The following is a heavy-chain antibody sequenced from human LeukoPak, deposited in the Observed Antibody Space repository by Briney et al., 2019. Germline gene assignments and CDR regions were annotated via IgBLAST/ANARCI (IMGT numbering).Heavy chain of an antibody. J-gene: IGHJ5*02. Sequence: SETLSLTCTVSGGSISSGGYYWSWIRQHPGKGLEWIGYIYYSGSTYYNPSLKSRVTISVDTSKNQFSLKLSSVTAADTAVYYCARGSIAVHWFDPWGQGTLVTVSP. CDR2: IYYSGST. D-gene: IGHD6-19*01. CDR1: GGSISSGGYY. V-gene: IGHV4-31*03. CDR3: ARGSIAVHWFDP.